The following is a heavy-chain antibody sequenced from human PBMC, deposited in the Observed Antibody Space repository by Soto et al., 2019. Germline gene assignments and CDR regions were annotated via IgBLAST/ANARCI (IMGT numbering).Heavy chain of an antibody. CDR2: IYTGGTT. D-gene: IGHD5-18*01. CDR3: ARDTQLWRLDS. V-gene: IGHV3-53*01. CDR1: GFTVSSSNY. J-gene: IGHJ4*02. Sequence: GGSLRLSCVVSGFTVSSSNYMSWVRQAPGKGLEWVSVIYTGGTTYYADSVKGRFTISRDNVKNTLYLQMNSLRAEDTAVYFCARDTQLWRLDSWGQGTLVTVSS.